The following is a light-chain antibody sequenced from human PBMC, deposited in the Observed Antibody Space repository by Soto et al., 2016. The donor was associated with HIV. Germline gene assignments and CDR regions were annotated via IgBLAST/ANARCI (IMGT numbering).Light chain of an antibody. CDR2: AAS. J-gene: IGKJ4*01. CDR3: QQYNSYPLT. V-gene: IGKV1-8*01. Sequence: AIRMTQSPSSLPASTGDRVTITCRASQGISSYLAWYQQKPGKAPKLLIYAASTLQSGVPSRFSGSGSGTDFTLTISSLQPEDFATYYCQQYNSYPLTFGGGTKVEIK. CDR1: QGISSY.